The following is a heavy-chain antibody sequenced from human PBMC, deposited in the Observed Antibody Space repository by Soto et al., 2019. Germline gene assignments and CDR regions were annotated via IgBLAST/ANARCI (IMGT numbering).Heavy chain of an antibody. D-gene: IGHD2-2*01. CDR3: ARLPDR. J-gene: IGHJ5*02. Sequence: QLQLQESGSGLVKPSQTLSLTCAVSGGSISSGGYSWSWIRQPPGKGLEWIGYIYHSGSTYYNPSLKRLLTISVDRSKNQFSLKLSSVPAAYTAVHYLARLPDRWGQGTLVTVSS. CDR2: IYHSGST. V-gene: IGHV4-30-2*01. CDR1: GGSISSGGYS.